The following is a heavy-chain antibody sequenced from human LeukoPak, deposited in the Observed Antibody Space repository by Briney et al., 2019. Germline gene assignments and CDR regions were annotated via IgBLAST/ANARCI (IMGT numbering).Heavy chain of an antibody. J-gene: IGHJ4*02. D-gene: IGHD4-23*01. Sequence: SETLSLTCAVYGGSLSGYYWSWIRQPPGKGLEWIGEINHSGSTNCNPSLKSRVTMSVDTSKNQFSLKLSSVTAADTAVYYCARLVTAGQYGGNSLDYWGQGTLVTVSS. CDR3: ARLVTAGQYGGNSLDY. V-gene: IGHV4-34*01. CDR1: GGSLSGYY. CDR2: INHSGST.